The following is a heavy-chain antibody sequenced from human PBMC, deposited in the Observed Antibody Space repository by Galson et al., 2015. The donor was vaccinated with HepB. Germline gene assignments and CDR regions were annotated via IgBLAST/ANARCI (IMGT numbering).Heavy chain of an antibody. D-gene: IGHD6-13*01. V-gene: IGHV3-30*18. CDR3: AKDPLLYSSSWYSGTRGYFQH. Sequence: SLRLSCAASGFTFSSYGMHWVRQAPGKGLEWVAVISYDGSNKYYADSVKGRFTISRDNSKNTLYLQMNSLRAEDTAVYYCAKDPLLYSSSWYSGTRGYFQHWGQGTLVTVSS. CDR1: GFTFSSYG. J-gene: IGHJ1*01. CDR2: ISYDGSNK.